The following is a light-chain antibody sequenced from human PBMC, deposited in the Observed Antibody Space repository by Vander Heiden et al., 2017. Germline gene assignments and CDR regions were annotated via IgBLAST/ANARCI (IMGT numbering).Light chain of an antibody. CDR3: QQRSNWPLYT. CDR2: DAS. J-gene: IGKJ2*01. Sequence: IVLTQSPATLSLSPGERATLSCSASQSVSSYLAWYQQKPGQAPRLLIYDASNRATGIPARFSGSGSGTDFTLTISSLEPEDFAVYYCQQRSNWPLYTFGQGTKLEIK. CDR1: QSVSSY. V-gene: IGKV3-11*01.